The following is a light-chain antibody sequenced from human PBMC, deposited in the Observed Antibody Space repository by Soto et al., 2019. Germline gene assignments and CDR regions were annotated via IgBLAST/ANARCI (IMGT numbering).Light chain of an antibody. CDR3: QTYNSYSEA. CDR2: KAS. J-gene: IGKJ1*01. CDR1: QPISSW. Sequence: DIQMPQSPSTLSGSVVVRVTITCRASQPISSWLAWDQQKPGKAPKLLIYKASTLKSSVPSRFSGSGSGTEFTLTISSLQPDDFATYYCQTYNSYSEAFGQGTKVDIK. V-gene: IGKV1-5*03.